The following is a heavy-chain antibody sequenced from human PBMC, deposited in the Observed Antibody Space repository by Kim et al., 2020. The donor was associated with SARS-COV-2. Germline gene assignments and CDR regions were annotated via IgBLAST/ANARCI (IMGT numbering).Heavy chain of an antibody. CDR2: IYYRGTT. V-gene: IGHV4-39*01. Sequence: SETLSLTCTVSGGAISSSNYYWVWIRQPPGKGLEWIGTIYYRGTTSFSPSLKSRVTMSVDTSKDQFSLSVNSATAADTGKYYCARTASMARTFLFDFWGQGNLVIVSS. D-gene: IGHD6-19*01. CDR3: ARTASMARTFLFDF. J-gene: IGHJ4*02. CDR1: GGAISSSNYY.